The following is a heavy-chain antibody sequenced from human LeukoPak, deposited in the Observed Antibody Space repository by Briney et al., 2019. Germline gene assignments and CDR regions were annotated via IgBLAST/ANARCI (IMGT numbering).Heavy chain of an antibody. CDR1: GGSISSSSYY. CDR3: ARRCSSTSCYNTLPFDY. Sequence: PSETLSLTCTVSGGSISSSSYYWGWIRQPPGKGLEWIGSIYYSGSTYYNPSLKSRATISVDTSKNQFSLKLSSVTAADTAVYYCARRCSSTSCYNTLPFDYWGQGTLVTVSS. J-gene: IGHJ4*02. CDR2: IYYSGST. V-gene: IGHV4-39*01. D-gene: IGHD2-2*02.